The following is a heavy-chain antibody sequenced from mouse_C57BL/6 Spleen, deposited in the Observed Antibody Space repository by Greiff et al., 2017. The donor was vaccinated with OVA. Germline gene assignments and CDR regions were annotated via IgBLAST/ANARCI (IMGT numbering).Heavy chain of an antibody. V-gene: IGHV1-50*01. D-gene: IGHD1-1*01. Sequence: VQLQQPGAELVKPGASVKLSCKASGYTFTSYWMQWVKQRPGQGLEWIGEIDPSDSYTNYNQKFKGKATLTVDTSSSTAYLQHSSLTSEDSAVYYCASLENCDGSSYLGWFAYWGQGTLVTVSA. CDR1: GYTFTSYW. CDR2: IDPSDSYT. J-gene: IGHJ3*01. CDR3: ASLENCDGSSYLGWFAY.